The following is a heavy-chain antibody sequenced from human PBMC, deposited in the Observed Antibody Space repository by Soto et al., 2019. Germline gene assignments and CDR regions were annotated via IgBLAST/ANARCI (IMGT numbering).Heavy chain of an antibody. Sequence: QVTLKESGPVLVKPTETLTLTCTVSGFSLSNAGMGVSWIRQPPGKAPEWLAHIFSNDERRFSTSLKNRLTISKDTSNSQVVLIMTNMDPVDTRTYYCAQTEDGGRSRTPAGWFDAWGQGTLVTVSS. D-gene: IGHD2-15*01. CDR3: AQTEDGGRSRTPAGWFDA. J-gene: IGHJ5*02. CDR1: GFSLSNAGMG. V-gene: IGHV2-26*01. CDR2: IFSNDER.